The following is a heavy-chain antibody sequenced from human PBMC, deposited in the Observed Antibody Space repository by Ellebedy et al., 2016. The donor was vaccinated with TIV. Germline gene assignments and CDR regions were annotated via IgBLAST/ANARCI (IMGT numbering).Heavy chain of an antibody. CDR3: ARDLFGGVTADY. Sequence: ASVEVSCXASGYIFTSYYMHWVRQAPGQGLEWIGIINPSGGRTSYAQKFQGRVTLTRDTSTSTVYMELSSLRSEDTAVYYCARDLFGGVTADYWGQGTLVTVSS. J-gene: IGHJ4*02. CDR2: INPSGGRT. V-gene: IGHV1-46*01. CDR1: GYIFTSYY. D-gene: IGHD3-16*01.